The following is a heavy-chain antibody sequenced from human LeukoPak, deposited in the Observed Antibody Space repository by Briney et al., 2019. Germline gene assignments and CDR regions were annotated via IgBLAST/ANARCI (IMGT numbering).Heavy chain of an antibody. CDR2: INPSGGST. J-gene: IGHJ4*02. CDR3: ARDPLSVEMATIYDY. CDR1: GYTFTSYY. V-gene: IGHV1-46*01. Sequence: ASVKVSCKASGYTFTSYYMHWVRQAPGQGLEWMGIINPSGGSTSYAQKFQGRVTMTRDTSTSTVYMERSSLRSEDTAVYYCARDPLSVEMATIYDYWGQGTLVTVSS. D-gene: IGHD5-24*01.